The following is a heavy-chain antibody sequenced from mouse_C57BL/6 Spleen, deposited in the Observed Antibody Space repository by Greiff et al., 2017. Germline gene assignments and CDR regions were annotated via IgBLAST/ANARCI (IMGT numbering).Heavy chain of an antibody. CDR1: GYTFTSYG. Sequence: QVQLQQPGTGLVKPGASVKLSCKASGYTFTSYGMPWVKQRPGQGLEWIGNINPSNGGTNYNEKVKSKATLTVDKASSTAYMQLSSLTSEDSAVYYCAPYGFFFAYWGQGTLVTVSA. J-gene: IGHJ3*01. D-gene: IGHD2-2*01. CDR3: APYGFFFAY. CDR2: INPSNGGT. V-gene: IGHV1-53*01.